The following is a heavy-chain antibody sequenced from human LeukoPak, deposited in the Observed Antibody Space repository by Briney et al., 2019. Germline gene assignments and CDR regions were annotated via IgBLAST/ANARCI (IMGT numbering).Heavy chain of an antibody. D-gene: IGHD3/OR15-3a*01. CDR2: INHSGST. CDR1: GGSFSGYY. Sequence: PSETLSLTCAVYGGSFSGYYWSWIRQPPGKGLEWIGEINHSGSTNYNPSLKSRVTISVDTSKNQFSLKLTSVTAADTAVYYCAKQTGSGLFILPGGQGTLVTVSS. J-gene: IGHJ4*02. V-gene: IGHV4-34*01. CDR3: AKQTGSGLFILP.